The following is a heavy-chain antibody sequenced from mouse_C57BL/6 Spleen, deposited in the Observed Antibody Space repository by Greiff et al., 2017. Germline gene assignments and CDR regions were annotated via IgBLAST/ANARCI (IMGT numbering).Heavy chain of an antibody. J-gene: IGHJ3*01. Sequence: QVQLQQPGAELVKPGASVKLSCKASGYTFTSYWMHWVKQSPGQGLEWIGMIHPNSGSTNYNGKFKSNDTLTVDKSSSTAYMQLSSLTSEDSAVYYCARDDGYYVPFAYWGQGTLVTVSA. V-gene: IGHV1-64*01. CDR3: ARDDGYYVPFAY. D-gene: IGHD2-3*01. CDR2: IHPNSGST. CDR1: GYTFTSYW.